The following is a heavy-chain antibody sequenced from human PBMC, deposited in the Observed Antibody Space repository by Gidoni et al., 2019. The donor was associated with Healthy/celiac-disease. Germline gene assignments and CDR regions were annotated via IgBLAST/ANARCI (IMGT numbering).Heavy chain of an antibody. D-gene: IGHD2-8*01. V-gene: IGHV3-53*01. CDR3: AREVYARDYYDGIDV. J-gene: IGHJ6*02. Sequence: EEQLVESGGGLIQPGASWSLPWAASGFTRSSNYRSWVRQAPGKGLEWGSVIYSGGSAYYADSVQGRFTISRDNSKNTLYLQMNSLRADDTAVYYCAREVYARDYYDGIDVWGQGTTVTVSS. CDR2: IYSGGSA. CDR1: GFTRSSNY.